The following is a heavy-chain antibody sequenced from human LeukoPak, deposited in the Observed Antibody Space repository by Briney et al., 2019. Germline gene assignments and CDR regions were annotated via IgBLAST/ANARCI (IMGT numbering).Heavy chain of an antibody. CDR3: ARRWYSSSSFDY. Sequence: GGSLRLSCAASGFTFSSYAMSWVRQAPGKGLEWVSAISGSGGSTYYADSVKGRFTTSRDNSKNTLYLQMNSLRAEDTAVYYCARRWYSSSSFDYWGQGTLVTVSS. CDR2: ISGSGGST. D-gene: IGHD6-13*01. J-gene: IGHJ4*02. V-gene: IGHV3-23*01. CDR1: GFTFSSYA.